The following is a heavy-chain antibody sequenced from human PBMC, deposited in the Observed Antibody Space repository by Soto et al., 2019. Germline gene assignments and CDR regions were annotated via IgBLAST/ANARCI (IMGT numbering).Heavy chain of an antibody. CDR3: ECPSQDYGERAYDH. J-gene: IGHJ4*02. CDR1: GYTFTTYW. Sequence: PGESLKISCQGSGYTFTTYWITWVRQLPGKGLEWVGRIDPSDSYTDYSPSFQGHVTISADNSINTAYLQWDSLKASDTAMYYWECPSQDYGERAYDHGGEGTLVT. D-gene: IGHD4-17*01. V-gene: IGHV5-10-1*01. CDR2: IDPSDSYT.